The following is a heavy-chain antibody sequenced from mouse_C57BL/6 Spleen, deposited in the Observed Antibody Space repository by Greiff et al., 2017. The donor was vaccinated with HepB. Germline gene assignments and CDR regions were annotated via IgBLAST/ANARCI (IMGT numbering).Heavy chain of an antibody. V-gene: IGHV1-82*01. CDR1: GYAFSSSW. CDR2: IYPGDGDT. CDR3: ARRDGSSNGWFAY. Sequence: QVQLQQSGPELVKPGASVKISCKASGYAFSSSWMNWVKQRPGKGLEWIGRIYPGDGDTNYNGKFKGKATLTADKSSSPAYMQLSSLTSEDSAVYFCARRDGSSNGWFAYWGQGTLVTVSA. J-gene: IGHJ3*01. D-gene: IGHD1-1*01.